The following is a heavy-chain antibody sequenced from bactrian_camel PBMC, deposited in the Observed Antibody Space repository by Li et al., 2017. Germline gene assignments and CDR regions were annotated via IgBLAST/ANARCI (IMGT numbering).Heavy chain of an antibody. CDR2: IYTGSGNT. CDR3: AAASRGEDNSETDDGWHSLEESDYHY. CDR1: DYSYETNC. Sequence: VQLVESGGGSVQAGGSLRLSCVLSDYSYETNCMGWFRQAPGKEREGVARIYTGSGNTYYADSVKGRFTISQDNAKNALYLQMSSLKTEDTAMYYCAAASRGEDNSETDDGWHSLEESDYHYWGQGTQVTVS. D-gene: IGHD5*01. V-gene: IGHV3S1*01. J-gene: IGHJ4*01.